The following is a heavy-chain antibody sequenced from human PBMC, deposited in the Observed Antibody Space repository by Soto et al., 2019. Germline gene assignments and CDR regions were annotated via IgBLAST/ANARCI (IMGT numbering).Heavy chain of an antibody. J-gene: IGHJ4*02. CDR2: IYHSGRT. CDR3: ARLRTYDLMTAPDY. Sequence: QVQLQESGPGLVKPSGTLSLTCVVSGGSISSSNWWSWVRQPPGKGLEWIGEIYHSGRTNYNPSHKSRVTISLDKSKNQFSLKLSSVTAADTAVYYCARLRTYDLMTAPDYWGQGTLVTVSS. V-gene: IGHV4-4*02. D-gene: IGHD2-21*02. CDR1: GGSISSSNW.